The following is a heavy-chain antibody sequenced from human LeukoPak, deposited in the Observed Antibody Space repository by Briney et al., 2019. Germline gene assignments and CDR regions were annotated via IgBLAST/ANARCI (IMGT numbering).Heavy chain of an antibody. Sequence: GASVKVSCKASGYTFTSYYMHWVRQAPGQGLEWMGIINPSGGSTSYAQKFQGRVTMTRDTSTSTAYMELRSLRSDDTAVYYCARDNLNPQVPTYDYWGQGTLVTVSS. CDR3: ARDNLNPQVPTYDY. J-gene: IGHJ4*02. V-gene: IGHV1-46*01. CDR1: GYTFTSYY. CDR2: INPSGGST.